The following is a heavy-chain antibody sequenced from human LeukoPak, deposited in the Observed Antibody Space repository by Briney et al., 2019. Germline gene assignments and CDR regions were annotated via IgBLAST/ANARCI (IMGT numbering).Heavy chain of an antibody. CDR3: ATSGHYYGSGSYYNWDY. J-gene: IGHJ4*02. D-gene: IGHD3-10*01. Sequence: GGSLRLSCAASGFTFSSYSMNWVRQAPGKGLEWVSAISGSGGSTYYADSVKGRFTISRDNSKNTLHLQMNSLRAEDTAVYYCATSGHYYGSGSYYNWDYWGQGTLVTVSS. CDR1: GFTFSSYS. V-gene: IGHV3-23*01. CDR2: ISGSGGST.